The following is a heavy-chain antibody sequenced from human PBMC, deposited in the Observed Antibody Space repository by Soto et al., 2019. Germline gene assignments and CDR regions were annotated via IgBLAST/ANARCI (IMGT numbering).Heavy chain of an antibody. D-gene: IGHD3-22*01. J-gene: IGHJ6*02. CDR1: GFTISSNY. CDR2: IYSGGST. V-gene: IGHV3-53*04. CDR3: AREFRDYDSSGYYYYYGMDV. Sequence: GGSLRLSCAASGFTISSNYMSWVRQAPGKGLEWVSVIYSGGSTYYADSVKGRFTISRHNSKNTLYLQMNSLRAEDTVVYYCAREFRDYDSSGYYYYYGMDVWGQGTTVTVSS.